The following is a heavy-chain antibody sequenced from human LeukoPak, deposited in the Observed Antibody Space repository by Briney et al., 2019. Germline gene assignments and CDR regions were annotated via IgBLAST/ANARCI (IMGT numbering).Heavy chain of an antibody. V-gene: IGHV3-7*03. J-gene: IGHJ4*02. D-gene: IGHD3-22*01. Sequence: GGSLRLSCAASGFTLSSYWMTWVRQAPGKGLEWMANIKQDGSKKNYVDSVKGRFTISRDNAKNSLYLQMNSLRAEDTAVYYCATPLDYYDSSGYHQGGDWGQGTLVTVSA. CDR2: IKQDGSKK. CDR3: ATPLDYYDSSGYHQGGD. CDR1: GFTLSSYW.